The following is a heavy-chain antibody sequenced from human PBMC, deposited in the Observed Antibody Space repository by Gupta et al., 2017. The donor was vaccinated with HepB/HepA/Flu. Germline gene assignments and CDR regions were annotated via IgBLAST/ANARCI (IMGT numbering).Heavy chain of an antibody. CDR3: ARQWGSSEGYFDY. J-gene: IGHJ4*02. D-gene: IGHD6-6*01. Sequence: EVHLVESGGGLVQPGGSLRLSCEASGFTFDKFWMTWVRQAPGKGLGGVANIDEDGREKYYVDSVKGRFTISKDNAKNSLDLHMSSLRAEDTAVYYCARQWGSSEGYFDYWGQGTLVIVSS. CDR1: GFTFDKFW. V-gene: IGHV3-7*01. CDR2: IDEDGREK.